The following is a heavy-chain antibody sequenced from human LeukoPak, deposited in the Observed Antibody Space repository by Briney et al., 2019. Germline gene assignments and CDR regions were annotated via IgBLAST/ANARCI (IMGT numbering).Heavy chain of an antibody. V-gene: IGHV4-39*01. D-gene: IGHD3-9*01. J-gene: IGHJ4*02. CDR1: GGSISSSPYY. Sequence: KTSETLSLTCTVSGGSISSSPYYWGWIRQPPGKGLEWIGSVYYSGSTSYNPPLKSRVTISVDTSKNQFPLKLNSVTAADTAVYYCASPLTGYSYFDYWGQGTLVTVSS. CDR3: ASPLTGYSYFDY. CDR2: VYYSGST.